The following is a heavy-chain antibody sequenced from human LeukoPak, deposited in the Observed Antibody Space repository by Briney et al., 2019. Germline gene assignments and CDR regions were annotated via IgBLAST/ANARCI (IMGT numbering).Heavy chain of an antibody. CDR2: IYYSGST. CDR3: ARAHDYYGSGSYPPPFDY. Sequence: PSETLSLTCTVSGGSISSYYWSWIRQPPGKGLEWIGYIYYSGSTNYNPSLKSRVTISVDTSKNQFSLKLSSVTAADTAVYYCARAHDYYGSGSYPPPFDYWGRGTLVTVSS. J-gene: IGHJ4*02. CDR1: GGSISSYY. V-gene: IGHV4-59*01. D-gene: IGHD3-10*01.